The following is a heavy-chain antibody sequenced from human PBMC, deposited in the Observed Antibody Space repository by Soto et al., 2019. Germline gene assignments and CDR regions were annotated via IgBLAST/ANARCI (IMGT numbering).Heavy chain of an antibody. CDR2: ISGSGGST. Sequence: GGSLRLSCAASGFTFSSYAMSWVRQAPGKGLEWVSAISGSGGSTYYADSVKGRFTISRDNSKNTLYLQMNSLRAEDTAVYYCAISLDWNYPLGMDVWGQGTTVTVPS. CDR1: GFTFSSYA. CDR3: AISLDWNYPLGMDV. J-gene: IGHJ6*02. V-gene: IGHV3-23*01. D-gene: IGHD1-7*01.